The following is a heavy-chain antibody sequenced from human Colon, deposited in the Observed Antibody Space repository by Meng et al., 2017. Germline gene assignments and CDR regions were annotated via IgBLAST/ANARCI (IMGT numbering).Heavy chain of an antibody. CDR3: ARVRGIAVADDAFDI. Sequence: VLFVQFGAEVRKPGASVKVSCNTSGYFFTSYTLHWLRQAPGQRLEWLGWLNPGIGNTRYSQNFQGRVTITGDTSASTVYMELSSLRSEDTAVYYCARVRGIAVADDAFDIWGQGTLVTVSS. V-gene: IGHV1-3*01. CDR2: LNPGIGNT. CDR1: GYFFTSYT. J-gene: IGHJ3*02. D-gene: IGHD6-19*01.